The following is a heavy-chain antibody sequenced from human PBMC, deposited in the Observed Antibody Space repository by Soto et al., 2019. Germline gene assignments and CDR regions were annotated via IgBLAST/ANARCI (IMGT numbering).Heavy chain of an antibody. J-gene: IGHJ4*03. V-gene: IGHV3-15*07. CDR2: IKNKPSGETT. CDR1: GFTFSDEW. CDR3: TRDNYVDFDD. Sequence: GVLRLSCAASGFTFSDEWMNWVRQAPGKGLEWVGRIKNKPSGETTNYAAPVKGRFTTSRDDSESRLYLQMNNLKTDDTAVYHCTRDNYVDFDDWGQGTPVTVSS. D-gene: IGHD4-17*01.